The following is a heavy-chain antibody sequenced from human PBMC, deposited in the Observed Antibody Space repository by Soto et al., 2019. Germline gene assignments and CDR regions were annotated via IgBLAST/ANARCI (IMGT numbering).Heavy chain of an antibody. CDR3: AKERLAWDFDY. J-gene: IGHJ4*02. D-gene: IGHD1-26*01. CDR2: ISGGGDNT. Sequence: EVQLLDSGGGLVQPGGSLRLSCEASGFTFSNYAMNWVRQAPGKGLEWVLGISGGGDNTYYADSVKGRFTISRDNSKNAVFLQMNSLRAEVTAVYYCAKERLAWDFDYWGQGTLVTVSS. CDR1: GFTFSNYA. V-gene: IGHV3-23*01.